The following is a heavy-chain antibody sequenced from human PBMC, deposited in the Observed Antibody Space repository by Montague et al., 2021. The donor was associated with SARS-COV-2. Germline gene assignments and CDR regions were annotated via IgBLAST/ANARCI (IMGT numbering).Heavy chain of an antibody. J-gene: IGHJ4*02. Sequence: SETLSLTCSVSSGSIISCGCYWGWIRQPPGKELEWIGNIYYSGTTYYNPSLQSRGTISVDASKNHLSLRLSSVTAADTAVYFCARGMIRGVTTPFDYWGQGSQVTVSS. V-gene: IGHV4-39*02. CDR2: IYYSGTT. D-gene: IGHD3-10*01. CDR1: SGSIISCGCY. CDR3: ARGMIRGVTTPFDY.